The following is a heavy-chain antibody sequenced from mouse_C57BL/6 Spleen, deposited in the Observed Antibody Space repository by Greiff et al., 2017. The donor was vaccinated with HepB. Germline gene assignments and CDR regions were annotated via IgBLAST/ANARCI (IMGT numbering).Heavy chain of an antibody. Sequence: QVQLQQPGTELVKPGASVKLSCKASGYTFTSYWMHWVKQRPGQGLEWIGNINPSNGGTNYNEKFKSKATLTVDKSSSTAYMQLSSLTSEDSAVYYCARSGYYYGSGDWYFDVWGTGTTVTVSS. CDR1: GYTFTSYW. D-gene: IGHD1-1*01. V-gene: IGHV1-53*01. CDR3: ARSGYYYGSGDWYFDV. J-gene: IGHJ1*03. CDR2: INPSNGGT.